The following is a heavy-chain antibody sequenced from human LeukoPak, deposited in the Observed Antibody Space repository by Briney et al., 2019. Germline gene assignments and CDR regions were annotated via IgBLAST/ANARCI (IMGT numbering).Heavy chain of an antibody. V-gene: IGHV3-23*01. Sequence: GGSLRLSCAASGFTFSSYAMSWVRQAPGKGLDWVSAISGSGGSTYYADSVKGRFTISRDNSKNTLYLQMNSLRAEDTAVYYCAKFSSGGYPTADYFDYWGQGTLVTVSS. J-gene: IGHJ4*02. CDR2: ISGSGGST. CDR1: GFTFSSYA. CDR3: AKFSSGGYPTADYFDY. D-gene: IGHD6-19*01.